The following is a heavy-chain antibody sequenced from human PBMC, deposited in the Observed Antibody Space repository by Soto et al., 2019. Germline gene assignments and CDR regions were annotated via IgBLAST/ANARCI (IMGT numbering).Heavy chain of an antibody. J-gene: IGHJ4*02. D-gene: IGHD6-13*01. CDR3: ARALPYSSSGDS. V-gene: IGHV1-18*01. Sequence: QVQLVQSGAEVKKHGASVRVSCKASGYTFTTYGISWVRQAPGQGLEWMGWISASNGNIYYGQKFQGRVTMTTDSFTSTAYMELSSLTSDDTAVYYCARALPYSSSGDSWGRGTLVTVSS. CDR2: ISASNGNI. CDR1: GYTFTTYG.